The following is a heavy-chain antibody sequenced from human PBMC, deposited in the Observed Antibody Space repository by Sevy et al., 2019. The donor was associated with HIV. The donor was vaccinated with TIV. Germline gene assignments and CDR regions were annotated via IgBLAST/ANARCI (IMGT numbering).Heavy chain of an antibody. CDR3: SRDYPHRYCSCGSCSPYYYYYYGMDF. V-gene: IGHV3-48*03. CDR2: ISSSGSTI. J-gene: IGHJ6*02. CDR1: GFTFSSYE. D-gene: IGHD2-15*01. Sequence: GGSLRLSCAASGFTFSSYEMNWVRQAPGKGLEWVSYISSSGSTIYYPDSVKGSFTISRANAKNSLSLQMNSLRAEDTSVYYCSRDYPHRYCSCGSCSPYYYYYYGMDFWGQGTTVTVSS.